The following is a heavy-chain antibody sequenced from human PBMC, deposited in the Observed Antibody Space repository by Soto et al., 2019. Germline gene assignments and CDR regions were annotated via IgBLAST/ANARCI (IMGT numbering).Heavy chain of an antibody. CDR2: VNGGGDTT. D-gene: IGHD3-3*01. CDR1: GFTFADSP. J-gene: IGHJ5*02. Sequence: EVQLLESGGGLVQPGGSLRLSCTASGFTFADSPMSWVRQAPGKGLEWVSLVNGGGDTTYYADSVKGRFIVSRDNSRNTLYLEMSSLRAEDTALYYCAKTVTVFGVLKVKGWFDPWGQGTLVTVSS. CDR3: AKTVTVFGVLKVKGWFDP. V-gene: IGHV3-23*01.